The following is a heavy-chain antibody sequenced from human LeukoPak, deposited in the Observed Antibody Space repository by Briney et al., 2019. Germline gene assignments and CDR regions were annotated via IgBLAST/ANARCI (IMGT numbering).Heavy chain of an antibody. Sequence: TGGSLRLSCAASGFTFSSYVMSWVRQAPGKGLEWVSSISGSGDSTYYADSVKGRFTISRDNSKNTLYLQMNSLRAEDTAVYYCAKSELIAVAATFHYWGKGTLVTVS. CDR2: ISGSGDST. CDR3: AKSELIAVAATFHY. J-gene: IGHJ4*02. V-gene: IGHV3-23*01. D-gene: IGHD2-15*01. CDR1: GFTFSSYV.